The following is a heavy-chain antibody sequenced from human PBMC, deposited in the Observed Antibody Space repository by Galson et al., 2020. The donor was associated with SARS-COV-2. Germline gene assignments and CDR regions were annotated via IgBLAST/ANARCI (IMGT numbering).Heavy chain of an antibody. J-gene: IGHJ4*02. D-gene: IGHD7-27*01. CDR1: GFTFSSYW. CDR2: IYSEGSST. V-gene: IGHV3-74*01. CDR3: ARGDMGNDYFDY. Sequence: GGSLTLSCAVSGFTFSSYWMHWVRQAPGKGLVWVSRIYSEGSSTSYADSVKGRFTISGDNAKNTLYLQMNSLGAEDTAVYYCARGDMGNDYFDYWGQGTLVTVSS.